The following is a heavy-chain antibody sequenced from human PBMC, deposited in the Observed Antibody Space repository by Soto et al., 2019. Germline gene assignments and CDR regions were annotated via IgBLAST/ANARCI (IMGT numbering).Heavy chain of an antibody. D-gene: IGHD5-18*01. CDR1: GFTFSSYA. CDR2: ISYDGSNK. J-gene: IGHJ6*02. V-gene: IGHV3-30-3*01. CDR3: ARDYRRYSYGRPFYCGMDV. Sequence: GVSLRLSCGACGFTFSSYAMHWVRQAPGKGLEWVAVISYDGSNKYYADSVKGRFTISRDNSKNTLYLQMNSLRAEDTAVYYCARDYRRYSYGRPFYCGMDVWGQGTTVTVSS.